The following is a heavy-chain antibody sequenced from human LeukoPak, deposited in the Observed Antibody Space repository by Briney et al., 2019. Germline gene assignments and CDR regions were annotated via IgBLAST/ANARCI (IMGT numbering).Heavy chain of an antibody. CDR1: GYSISSGYY. CDR2: IYHSGNT. Sequence: SETLSLTCPVSGYSISSGYYWGWIRQPPGKGLEWIGSIYHSGNTNYNPSLKSRATISVDTSKHQFSLKVSSTTAADTALYYCARWYSSSGYLDYWGQGTLVTVSS. J-gene: IGHJ4*02. D-gene: IGHD6-6*01. V-gene: IGHV4-38-2*01. CDR3: ARWYSSSGYLDY.